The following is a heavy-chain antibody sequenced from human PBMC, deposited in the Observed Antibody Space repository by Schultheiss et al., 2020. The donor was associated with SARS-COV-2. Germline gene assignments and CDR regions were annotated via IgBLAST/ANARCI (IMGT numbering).Heavy chain of an antibody. D-gene: IGHD6-13*01. Sequence: ASVKVSCKASGYTFTGYYMHWVRQAPGQGLEWMGWINPNSGNTGYAQKFQGRVTMTRNTSISTAYMELSSLRSEDTAVYYCARDRIAASIDYWGQGTLVTVSS. V-gene: IGHV1-8*02. CDR3: ARDRIAASIDY. CDR1: GYTFTGYY. CDR2: INPNSGNT. J-gene: IGHJ4*02.